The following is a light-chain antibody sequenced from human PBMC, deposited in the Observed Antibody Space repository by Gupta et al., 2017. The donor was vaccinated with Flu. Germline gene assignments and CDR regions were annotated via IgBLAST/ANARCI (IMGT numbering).Light chain of an antibody. CDR1: SGSIASNY. J-gene: IGLJ3*02. CDR3: QSYDSSNNWV. V-gene: IGLV6-57*03. Sequence: NIMLTQPHSVSESPGDTVTISCTRISGSIASNYVQWYQPRPGSVPNILIYEDNQRPSGVPDPCSGSIDSSSNAASLTISGLKTEDEADYYCQSYDSSNNWVFGGGTKLTVL. CDR2: EDN.